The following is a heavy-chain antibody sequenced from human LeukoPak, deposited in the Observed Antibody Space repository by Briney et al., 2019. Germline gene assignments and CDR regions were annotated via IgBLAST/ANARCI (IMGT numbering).Heavy chain of an antibody. Sequence: GASVKVSCKVSGYTLTELSMHWVRQAPGRGLEWMGGFDPEDGETIYAQKFQGRVTITADESTSTAYMELSSLRSEDTAVYYCARDGGDYPRAFDIWGQGTMVTVSS. D-gene: IGHD4-17*01. J-gene: IGHJ3*02. CDR3: ARDGGDYPRAFDI. V-gene: IGHV1-24*01. CDR2: FDPEDGET. CDR1: GYTLTELS.